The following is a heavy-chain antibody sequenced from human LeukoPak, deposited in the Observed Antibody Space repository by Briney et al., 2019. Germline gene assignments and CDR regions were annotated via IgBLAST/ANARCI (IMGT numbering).Heavy chain of an antibody. CDR2: FNHSGST. CDR1: GGSFSGYY. Sequence: PSETLSLTCAVYGGSFSGYYWSWIRQPPGKGLEWIGEFNHSGSTNYNPSLKSRVTISVDTSKNQFSLKLSSVTAADTAVYYCASYDFWSGSFDPWGQGTLVTVSS. V-gene: IGHV4-34*01. D-gene: IGHD3-3*01. J-gene: IGHJ5*02. CDR3: ASYDFWSGSFDP.